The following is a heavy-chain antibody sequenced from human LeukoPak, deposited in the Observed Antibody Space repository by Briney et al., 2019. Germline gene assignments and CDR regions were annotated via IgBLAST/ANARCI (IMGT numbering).Heavy chain of an antibody. Sequence: PGGSLRLSCAASGFTFSSYTMNWVRQAPGKGLGWVSSISSSSSYIYYADSVKGRFTISRDNAKNSLYLQMNSLRAEDTAVYYCSRDKTAYLSDYWGQGTLVTVSS. V-gene: IGHV3-21*01. CDR3: SRDKTAYLSDY. D-gene: IGHD1-1*01. CDR2: ISSSSSYI. J-gene: IGHJ4*02. CDR1: GFTFSSYT.